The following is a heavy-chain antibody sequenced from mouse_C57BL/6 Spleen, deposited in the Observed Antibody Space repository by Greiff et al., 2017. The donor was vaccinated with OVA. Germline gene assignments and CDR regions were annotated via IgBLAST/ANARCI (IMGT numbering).Heavy chain of an antibody. D-gene: IGHD3-2*02. Sequence: QVQLQQPGAELVKPGASVKLSCKASGYTFTSYWMHWVKQRPGQGLEWIGMIHPNSGSTTYNEKSTVKATLTVYKSSSTAYMQLSSLTSEDSAVYYCARGTAQATYYWGQGTTLTVSS. J-gene: IGHJ2*01. V-gene: IGHV1-64*01. CDR1: GYTFTSYW. CDR2: IHPNSGST. CDR3: ARGTAQATYY.